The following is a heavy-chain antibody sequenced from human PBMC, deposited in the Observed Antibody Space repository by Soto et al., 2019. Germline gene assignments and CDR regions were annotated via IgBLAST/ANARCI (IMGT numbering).Heavy chain of an antibody. Sequence: SETLSLTCTVSGGSLSSSSYYWGWIRQPPGKGLEWIGSIYYSGSTYYNPSLKSRVTISVDTSKNQFSLKLSSVTAPDTAVYYCASYSVVAATRIDYWGQGTLVTVSS. D-gene: IGHD2-15*01. CDR3: ASYSVVAATRIDY. CDR2: IYYSGST. J-gene: IGHJ4*02. CDR1: GGSLSSSSYY. V-gene: IGHV4-39*01.